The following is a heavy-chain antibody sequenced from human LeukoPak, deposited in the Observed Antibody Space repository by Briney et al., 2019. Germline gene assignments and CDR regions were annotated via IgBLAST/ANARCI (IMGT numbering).Heavy chain of an antibody. D-gene: IGHD1-26*01. J-gene: IGHJ4*02. V-gene: IGHV3-9*01. CDR1: GFTFDDYA. CDR3: AKGEIVGATLFDY. Sequence: GGSLRLSCAASGFTFDDYAMHWVRHAPGKGLEWVSGISWNSGSIGYADSVKGRFTISRDNAKNSLYLQMNSLRAEDTALYYCAKGEIVGATLFDYWGQGTLVTVSS. CDR2: ISWNSGSI.